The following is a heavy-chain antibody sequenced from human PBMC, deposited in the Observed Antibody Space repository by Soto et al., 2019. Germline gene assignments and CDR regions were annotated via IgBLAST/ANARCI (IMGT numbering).Heavy chain of an antibody. Sequence: QPGGSLRLSCAASGFTFSSYAMHWVRQAPGKGLEWVALISYDGSDKDYADSVKGRFTISRDNSRNTLFLQMNSLRAEDTAVYYCARDYYKYYDSSGYYRSPAYWGQGTLVPVSS. CDR3: ARDYYKYYDSSGYYRSPAY. D-gene: IGHD3-22*01. V-gene: IGHV3-30-3*01. J-gene: IGHJ4*02. CDR2: ISYDGSDK. CDR1: GFTFSSYA.